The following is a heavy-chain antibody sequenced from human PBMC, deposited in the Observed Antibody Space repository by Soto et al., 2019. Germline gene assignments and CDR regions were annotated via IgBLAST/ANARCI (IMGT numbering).Heavy chain of an antibody. CDR2: ISYDGSDK. D-gene: IGHD3-22*01. J-gene: IGHJ4*02. Sequence: QVQLVESGGGVVQPGRSLRLSCAASGFTFSSYTMHWVRQTPGKGLEWVAVISYDGSDKYYADSVTGRFTISRDNSKNTLYLQMNSLRVEDTSVYYCAREYSLAVVARGYWGQGSLVTVSS. CDR3: AREYSLAVVARGY. V-gene: IGHV3-30-3*01. CDR1: GFTFSSYT.